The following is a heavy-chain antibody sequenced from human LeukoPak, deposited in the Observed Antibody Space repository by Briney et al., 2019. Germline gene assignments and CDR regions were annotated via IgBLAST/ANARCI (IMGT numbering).Heavy chain of an antibody. CDR2: IYTSGST. J-gene: IGHJ4*02. CDR1: GGSISSASYY. D-gene: IGHD3-10*01. CDR3: ARDRFYSRSGSYQIFDS. Sequence: PSETLSLTCTVSGGSISSASYYWSWIRQPAGKGLEWIGRIYTSGSTNYSPSLRSRVTISVDTSKNEFSLKLSSVTAADTAVYYCARDRFYSRSGSYQIFDSWGQETLVTVSS. V-gene: IGHV4-61*02.